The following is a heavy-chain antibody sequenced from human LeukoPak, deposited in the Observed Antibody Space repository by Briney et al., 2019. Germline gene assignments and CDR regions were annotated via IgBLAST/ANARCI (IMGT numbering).Heavy chain of an antibody. V-gene: IGHV3-30*04. CDR1: GFTFSSYA. CDR3: ARDRHSIAVAGTSFDY. Sequence: PGGSLRLSCAASGFTFSSYAMHWVRQAPGKGLEWVAVISYDGSNKYYADSVKGRFTISRDNSKNTLYLQMNSLRAEDTAVYYCARDRHSIAVAGTSFDYWGQGTLVTVSS. D-gene: IGHD6-19*01. J-gene: IGHJ4*02. CDR2: ISYDGSNK.